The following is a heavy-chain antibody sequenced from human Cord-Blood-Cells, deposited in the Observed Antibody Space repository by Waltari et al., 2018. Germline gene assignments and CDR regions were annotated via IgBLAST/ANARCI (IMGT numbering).Heavy chain of an antibody. CDR1: GGTLSSYA. J-gene: IGHJ4*02. V-gene: IGHV1-69*01. CDR3: ARNGLYSSSSFDY. CDR2: IIPIFGTA. Sequence: QVQLVQSGAEVKKPGSSVKDSCKDSGGTLSSYAISWVRQAPGQGLEWMGGIIPIFGTANYAQKFQGRVTITADESTSTAYMELSSLRSEDTAVYYCARNGLYSSSSFDYWGQGTLFTVSS. D-gene: IGHD6-6*01.